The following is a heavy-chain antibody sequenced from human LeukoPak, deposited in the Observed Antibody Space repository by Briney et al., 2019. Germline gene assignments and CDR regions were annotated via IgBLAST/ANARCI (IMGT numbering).Heavy chain of an antibody. V-gene: IGHV4-38-2*01. D-gene: IGHD4-11*01. J-gene: IGHJ4*02. Sequence: PSETLSLTCDVSGYFVSSAYYWGWIRQSPGKGLEWIGNIYSTGSTYYNPSLQSRVTISVDASKNQFSLRLSSLTSADRAVYYCASRTTVTNALSFDFWGRGILVTVSS. CDR2: IYSTGST. CDR1: GYFVSSAYY. CDR3: ASRTTVTNALSFDF.